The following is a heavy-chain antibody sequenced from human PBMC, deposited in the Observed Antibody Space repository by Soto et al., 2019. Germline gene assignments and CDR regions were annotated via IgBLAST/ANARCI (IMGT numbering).Heavy chain of an antibody. Sequence: ASVKVSCKASGGTFSSYAISWVRQAPGQGLEWMGGIIPILGIANYAQKFQGRVTITADKSTSTAYMELSSLRSEDTAVYYFSLKTKYCSSTSCYTRAYGMDVWGQGTTVTVSS. CDR1: GGTFSSYA. V-gene: IGHV1-69*10. CDR2: IIPILGIA. D-gene: IGHD2-2*02. J-gene: IGHJ6*02. CDR3: SLKTKYCSSTSCYTRAYGMDV.